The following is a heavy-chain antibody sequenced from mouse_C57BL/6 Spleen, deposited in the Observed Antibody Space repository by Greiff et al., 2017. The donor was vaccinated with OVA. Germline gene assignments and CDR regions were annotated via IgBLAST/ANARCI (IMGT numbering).Heavy chain of an antibody. CDR1: GYTFPRYW. Sequence: QVQLPQPGAELVKPGASVKLSCKASGYTFPRYWMQWVKQRPGQGLEWIGEIDPSASYTNYNQKFKGTATLTVDTPSSTAYMQRSSLTSEDSAVYYCARFDGDYDAMDDWGQGTSVTVSS. CDR2: IDPSASYT. D-gene: IGHD2-3*01. J-gene: IGHJ4*01. V-gene: IGHV1-50*01. CDR3: ARFDGDYDAMDD.